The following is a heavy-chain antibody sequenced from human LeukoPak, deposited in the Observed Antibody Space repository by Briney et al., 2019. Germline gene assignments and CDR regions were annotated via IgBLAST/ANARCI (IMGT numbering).Heavy chain of an antibody. CDR1: GYTFTSYG. V-gene: IGHV1-18*01. Sequence: GASVKVSCKASGYTFTSYGISWVRQAPGQGLEWMGWISAYNGNTNYAQKFQGRVTITADKSTSTAYMELSSLRSEDTAVYYCARDGDLGFDYWGQGTLVTVSS. J-gene: IGHJ4*02. CDR3: ARDGDLGFDY. D-gene: IGHD4-17*01. CDR2: ISAYNGNT.